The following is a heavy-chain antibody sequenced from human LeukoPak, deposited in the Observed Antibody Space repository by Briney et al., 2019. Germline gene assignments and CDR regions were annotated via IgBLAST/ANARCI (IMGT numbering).Heavy chain of an antibody. Sequence: SETLSLTCAVYGGSFSGYYWSWIRQPPRKGLEWIGEINHSGSTNYNPSLKSRVTISVDTSKNQFSLKLSSVTAADTAVYYCARGLRIAVDYWGQGTLVTVSS. V-gene: IGHV4-34*01. J-gene: IGHJ4*02. CDR1: GGSFSGYY. CDR3: ARGLRIAVDY. D-gene: IGHD6-13*01. CDR2: INHSGST.